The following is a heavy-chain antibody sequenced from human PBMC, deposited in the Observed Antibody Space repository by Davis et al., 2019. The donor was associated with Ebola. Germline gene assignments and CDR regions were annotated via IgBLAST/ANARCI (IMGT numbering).Heavy chain of an antibody. V-gene: IGHV4-59*01. D-gene: IGHD6-13*01. Sequence: SETLSLTCTVSGGSISSYYWSWIRQPPGKGLEWIGYIYYSGSTNYNPSLKSRVTISVDTSKNQFSLKLSSVTAADTAVYYCARHPRIAARDWYFDLWGRGTLVTVSS. CDR1: GGSISSYY. CDR3: ARHPRIAARDWYFDL. J-gene: IGHJ2*01. CDR2: IYYSGST.